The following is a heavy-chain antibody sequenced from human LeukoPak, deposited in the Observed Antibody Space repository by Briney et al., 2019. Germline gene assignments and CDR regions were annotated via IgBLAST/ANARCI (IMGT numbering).Heavy chain of an antibody. V-gene: IGHV3-21*01. J-gene: IGHJ4*02. Sequence: ARGSLRLSCAASGFRFSGYSMNWVRQAPGKGLEWVSSISGSRGYIYYADSVKGRFTISRDNTKNSLYLQMNSLRAEDTAVYYCARDDWTYFLDYWGQGTRVTVSS. CDR3: ARDDWTYFLDY. CDR2: ISGSRGYI. D-gene: IGHD3-9*01. CDR1: GFRFSGYS.